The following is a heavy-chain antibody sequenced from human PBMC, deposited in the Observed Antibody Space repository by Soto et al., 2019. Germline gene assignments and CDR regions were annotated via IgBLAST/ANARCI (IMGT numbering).Heavy chain of an antibody. CDR3: AKDETHPGLTGTTDD. CDR2: ISGSGGST. CDR1: GFTFSSYA. J-gene: IGHJ4*02. V-gene: IGHV3-23*01. D-gene: IGHD1-7*01. Sequence: GGSLRLSCAASGFTFSSYAMSWVRQAPGKGLEWVSAISGSGGSTYYADSVKGRFTISRDNSKNTLYLQMNSLRAEDTAVYYCAKDETHPGLTGTTDDWGQGTLVTVSS.